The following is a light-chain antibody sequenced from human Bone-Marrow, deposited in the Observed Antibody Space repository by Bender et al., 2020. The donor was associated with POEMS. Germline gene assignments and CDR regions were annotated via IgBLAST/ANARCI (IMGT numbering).Light chain of an antibody. V-gene: IGLV2-14*03. CDR1: SSDVGGYNY. Sequence: QSALTQPASVSGSPGQSITISCTGTSSDVGGYNYVSWYQQHPGKVPKLMIYDVNRRPSGVSNRFSGSKSGNTASLTISGLQPEDEADYFCNPYTHISPTYIFGTGTKVTVL. CDR3: NPYTHISPTYI. CDR2: DVN. J-gene: IGLJ1*01.